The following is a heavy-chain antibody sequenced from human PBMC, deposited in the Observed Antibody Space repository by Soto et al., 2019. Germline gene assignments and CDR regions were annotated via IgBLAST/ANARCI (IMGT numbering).Heavy chain of an antibody. CDR2: INHSGST. CDR3: ARTVVATIFGRFDY. V-gene: IGHV4-34*01. CDR1: GGSFSGYY. Sequence: LSLTCAVYGGSFSGYYWSWIRQPPGKGLEWIGEINHSGSTNYNPSLKSRVTISVDTSKNQFSLKLSSVTAADTAVYYCARTVVATIFGRFDYWGQGTLVTVSS. J-gene: IGHJ4*02. D-gene: IGHD5-12*01.